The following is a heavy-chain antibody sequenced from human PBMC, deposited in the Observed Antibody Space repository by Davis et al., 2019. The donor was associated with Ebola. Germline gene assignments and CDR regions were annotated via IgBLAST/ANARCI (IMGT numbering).Heavy chain of an antibody. J-gene: IGHJ4*02. CDR3: ATTQWLREFDN. D-gene: IGHD6-19*01. Sequence: GGSLRLSCAASGFTFRDYGMNWVRQAPGKGLEWVSVIYDQSTAYADAVRGRFIISRDKSNNTLYLEMSSLRVDDTAVYYCATTQWLREFDNWGQGTLVTVSS. V-gene: IGHV3-53*05. CDR2: IYDQST. CDR1: GFTFRDYG.